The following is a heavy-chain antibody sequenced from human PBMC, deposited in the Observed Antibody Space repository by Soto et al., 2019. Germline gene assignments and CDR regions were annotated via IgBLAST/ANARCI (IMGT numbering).Heavy chain of an antibody. CDR2: INHSGST. CDR1: GGSFSGYY. CDR3: AREGAARRELYYYYYYMDV. J-gene: IGHJ6*03. Sequence: SETLSLTCAVYGGSFSGYYWSWIRQPPGKGLEWIGEINHSGSTNYNPSLKSRVTISVDTSKNQFSLKLSSVTAADTAVYYCAREGAARRELYYYYYYMDVWGKGTTVTVSS. D-gene: IGHD6-6*01. V-gene: IGHV4-34*01.